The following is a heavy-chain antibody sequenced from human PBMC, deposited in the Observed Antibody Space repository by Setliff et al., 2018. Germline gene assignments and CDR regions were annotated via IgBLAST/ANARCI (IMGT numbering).Heavy chain of an antibody. Sequence: SETLSLTCTVSGDSISRAMYYWSWLRQSAGKGLECIGRIYTDGSTKYNPSLNSRVTLLIDTSKNQFSLSLKTVTAADTAVYYCARMSGFQYMDVWGEGTTVTVSS. CDR3: ARMSGFQYMDV. V-gene: IGHV4-61*02. D-gene: IGHD3-3*01. J-gene: IGHJ6*03. CDR2: IYTDGST. CDR1: GDSISRAMYY.